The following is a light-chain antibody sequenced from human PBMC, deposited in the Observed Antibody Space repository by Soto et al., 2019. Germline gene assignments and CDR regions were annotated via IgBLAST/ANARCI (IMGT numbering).Light chain of an antibody. J-gene: IGKJ4*01. CDR2: DAS. CDR1: QNVYNN. Sequence: EIVMTQSPATLSVSPGEGATLSCKASQNVYNNLAWYQQRPGQPPRLLIYDASTMTNGILARFNGSGYGTELALTISSLQSADCAVSFCQQCRNWPLTFGGGTKVEIK. CDR3: QQCRNWPLT. V-gene: IGKV3-15*01.